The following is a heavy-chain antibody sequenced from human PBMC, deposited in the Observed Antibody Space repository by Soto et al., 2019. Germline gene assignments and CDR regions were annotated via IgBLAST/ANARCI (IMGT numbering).Heavy chain of an antibody. V-gene: IGHV3-23*01. CDR2: VSAGGDMT. CDR3: ARGDRGGSGSPASYYYSGLDV. Sequence: DVQVLESGGDLVQPGGSLRLSCAASGFTFSSYAMSWVRQAPGKGLEWVSSVSAGGDMTYYSDSVKGRFTISRDNSNNALLLQMNSLRIEDTGLYYCARGDRGGSGSPASYYYSGLDVWGQGTTVTVS. CDR1: GFTFSSYA. J-gene: IGHJ6*02. D-gene: IGHD3-10*01.